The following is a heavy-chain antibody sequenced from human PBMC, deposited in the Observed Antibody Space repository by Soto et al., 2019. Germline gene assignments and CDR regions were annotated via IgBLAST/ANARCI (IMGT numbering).Heavy chain of an antibody. CDR2: IIPLFGTA. J-gene: IGHJ4*02. Sequence: QVQLVQSGAEVKKPGSSEKVSCKASGGTFSTYAIDWVRQAPGQGLEWMGGIIPLFGTAKYAQNFQGRITITADESTNTAYMELRSLRSQDTAVYYCARGVYYDSSGYYYFYWGQGTLVTVSS. CDR1: GGTFSTYA. D-gene: IGHD3-22*01. CDR3: ARGVYYDSSGYYYFY. V-gene: IGHV1-69*01.